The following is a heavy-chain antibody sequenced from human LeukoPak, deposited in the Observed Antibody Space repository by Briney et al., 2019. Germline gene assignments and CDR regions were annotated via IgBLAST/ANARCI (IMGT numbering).Heavy chain of an antibody. CDR1: GGSISSSSYY. J-gene: IGHJ4*02. V-gene: IGHV4-39*01. D-gene: IGHD3-22*01. CDR2: IYYSGST. Sequence: SETLSLTCTVSGGSISSSSYYWGWIRQPPGKGLEWIGSIYYSGSTYYNPSLKSRVTISVDTSKNQFSLKLSSVTAADTAVYHCARGDYYDSSGYGYWGQGTLVTVSS. CDR3: ARGDYYDSSGYGY.